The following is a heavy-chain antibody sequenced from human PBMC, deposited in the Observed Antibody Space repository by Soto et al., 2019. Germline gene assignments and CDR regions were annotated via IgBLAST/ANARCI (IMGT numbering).Heavy chain of an antibody. D-gene: IGHD4-4*01. Sequence: EVQLVESGGTLVQPGGSLRLSCAAAGFTFTNYWIHWVRQAPGKGLVWVSRINGDATNAFYGDSVKGRFTISRDNAKNIVYLQLNGLGAEDTGVYYWARGIQYRYGMDVWGQGTTVTVSS. CDR1: GFTFTNYW. J-gene: IGHJ6*02. CDR2: INGDATNA. V-gene: IGHV3-74*01. CDR3: ARGIQYRYGMDV.